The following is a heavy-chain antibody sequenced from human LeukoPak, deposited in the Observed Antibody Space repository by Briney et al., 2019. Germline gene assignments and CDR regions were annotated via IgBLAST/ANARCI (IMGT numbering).Heavy chain of an antibody. J-gene: IGHJ5*02. V-gene: IGHV1-69*04. CDR3: ASLGYGDQDTGA. CDR2: IISGLGTA. CDR1: GGNFSRYV. Sequence: GASVKVSCKASGGNFSRYVISWVRQAPGQGLEWMGRIISGLGTATYAEMFRARVTITADKSTSIAYMELSSLRSEDTAVYFCASLGYGDQDTGAWGQGTLVTVPS. D-gene: IGHD2-2*03.